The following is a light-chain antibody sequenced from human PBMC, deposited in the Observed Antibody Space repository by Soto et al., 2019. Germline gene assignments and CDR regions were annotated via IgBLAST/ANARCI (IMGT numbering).Light chain of an antibody. J-gene: IGLJ1*01. Sequence: QPVLTQPPSVSGAPGQRVTISCTGRSSNIGAGYDVHWYQQLPGVAPKLLIYANNNRPSGVPDRFSGSKSGTSASLAITGLRAEDEADYYCQSYDSGLSGLYVFGTGTKLTVL. V-gene: IGLV1-40*01. CDR2: ANN. CDR3: QSYDSGLSGLYV. CDR1: SSNIGAGYD.